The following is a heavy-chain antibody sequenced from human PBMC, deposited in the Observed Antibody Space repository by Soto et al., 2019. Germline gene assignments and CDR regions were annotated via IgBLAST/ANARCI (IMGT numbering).Heavy chain of an antibody. CDR2: ISTSGNT. CDR3: ARGGGVPALGDP. V-gene: IGHV4-4*07. Sequence: SETLSLTCSVSGVSMRNSYWTWIRQSAGKGLEWIGRISTSGNTNYNPSLNSRLTMSVDTSKNQVSLKLTSVTVADTAVYYCARGGGVPALGDPWGQGTLVTVSS. CDR1: GVSMRNSY. J-gene: IGHJ5*02. D-gene: IGHD3-16*01.